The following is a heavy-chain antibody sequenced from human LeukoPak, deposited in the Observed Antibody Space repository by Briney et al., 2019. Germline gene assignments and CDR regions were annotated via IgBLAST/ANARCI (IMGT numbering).Heavy chain of an antibody. D-gene: IGHD2-2*01. CDR2: ISGSGSGDYT. V-gene: IGHV3-23*01. CDR3: AREGGYCTSTTCPRRVDY. Sequence: PGGSLRLSCAASGFTFHTYAMSWVRQAPGKGLEWVSAISGSGSGDYTYYADSLKGRFTISRDNSKNTLYLQMNSLRAEDTAVYYCAREGGYCTSTTCPRRVDYWGQGTLVTVSS. CDR1: GFTFHTYA. J-gene: IGHJ4*02.